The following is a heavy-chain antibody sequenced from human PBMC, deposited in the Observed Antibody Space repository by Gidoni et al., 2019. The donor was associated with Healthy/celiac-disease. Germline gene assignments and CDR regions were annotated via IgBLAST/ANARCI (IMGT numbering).Heavy chain of an antibody. CDR3: ATRIAAAGTGFDY. V-gene: IGHV5-51*01. D-gene: IGHD6-13*01. CDR2: IYPGDSDT. CDR1: GYRFTSYW. J-gene: IGHJ4*02. Sequence: EVQLVQSGAEVNKPGESLKISGKGSGYRFTSYWIGWVRQMPGKGLEWMGIIYPGDSDTRYSPSFQGQVTISADKSISTAYLQWSSLKASDTAMYYCATRIAAAGTGFDYWGQGTLVTVSS.